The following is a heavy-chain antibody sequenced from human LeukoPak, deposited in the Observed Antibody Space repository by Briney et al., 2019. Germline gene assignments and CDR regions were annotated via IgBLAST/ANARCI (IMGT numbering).Heavy chain of an antibody. D-gene: IGHD2-15*01. J-gene: IGHJ3*02. CDR1: GFTFTRNA. CDR2: IAYDESFK. CDR3: VRAGPLVVVGDIGAFDI. Sequence: GGSLRLSCAASGFTFTRNAMHWVRQARGKGREWVAVIAYDESFKYYADSVKGRFTIYRHNSKNTLYLQMNSLSAEDTAVYHCVRAGPLVVVGDIGAFDIWGQGTMVTVSS. V-gene: IGHV3-30-3*01.